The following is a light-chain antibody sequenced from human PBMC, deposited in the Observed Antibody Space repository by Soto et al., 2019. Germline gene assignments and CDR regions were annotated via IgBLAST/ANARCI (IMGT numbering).Light chain of an antibody. V-gene: IGLV2-23*01. CDR2: EGS. CDR3: CSYAGSSTYV. J-gene: IGLJ1*01. Sequence: QSALTQPASVSGSPGQSITISCSGTSSDVGGYNHVSWYQQHPGKAPKLMIYEGSKRPSGVSNRFSGSKSGNTASLTISGLQAEDEADYYCCSYAGSSTYVFGTGTKVTVL. CDR1: SSDVGGYNH.